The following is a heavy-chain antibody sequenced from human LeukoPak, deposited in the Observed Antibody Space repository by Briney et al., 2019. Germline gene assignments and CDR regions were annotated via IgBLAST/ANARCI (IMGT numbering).Heavy chain of an antibody. CDR3: ARDLKIDGGGNPEDY. V-gene: IGHV3-23*01. CDR1: GFTFSNQA. D-gene: IGHD4-23*01. CDR2: ISVTGDRT. J-gene: IGHJ4*02. Sequence: GGSLRLSCVASGFTFSNQAMTWVRQTPGKGLEWVSTISVTGDRTYYADSVKGRFTISRDNAKNSLYLQMNSLRAEDTAVYYCARDLKIDGGGNPEDYWGQGTLVTVSS.